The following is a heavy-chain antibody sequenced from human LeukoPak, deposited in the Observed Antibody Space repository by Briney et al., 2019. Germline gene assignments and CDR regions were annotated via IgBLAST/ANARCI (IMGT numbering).Heavy chain of an antibody. CDR2: ISWNSGSI. V-gene: IGHV3-9*01. Sequence: GGSLGLSCAGSGFIFNNYAMHWVRQPPGKGLEWVSGISWNSGSIEYADSVKGRFTISRDNAKNSLYLQMNSLRVEDTAFYYCAKDNRRHYTSGPNPDSLHWGQGALVTVSS. CDR3: AKDNRRHYTSGPNPDSLH. CDR1: GFIFNNYA. J-gene: IGHJ4*02. D-gene: IGHD6-19*01.